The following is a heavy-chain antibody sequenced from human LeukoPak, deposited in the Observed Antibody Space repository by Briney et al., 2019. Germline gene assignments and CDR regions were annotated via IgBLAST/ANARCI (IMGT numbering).Heavy chain of an antibody. CDR2: ISGNSGYT. V-gene: IGHV3-11*06. CDR1: GFSFSDNY. D-gene: IGHD6-19*01. Sequence: GGSLRLSCAASGFSFSDNYMSWVRQAPGKGLEWISYISGNSGYTKYADSVKGRFTISRANTKNSLYLQMNSLRAEDTAVYYCARDGGGWTYFDFWGQGALVTVSS. CDR3: ARDGGGWTYFDF. J-gene: IGHJ4*02.